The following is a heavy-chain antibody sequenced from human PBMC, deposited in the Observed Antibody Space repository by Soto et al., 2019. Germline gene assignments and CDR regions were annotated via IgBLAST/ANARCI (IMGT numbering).Heavy chain of an antibody. V-gene: IGHV4-4*02. CDR2: IYHSGST. Sequence: SETLSLTCAGSGGTISSSNWWRWVRQPPGKGLEWIGEIYHSGSTNYNPSLKSRVTISVDKSKTQFSLKLSSVTAADTAFYYCARANYGSGSSSGVYFDYWGQATLVTVSS. J-gene: IGHJ4*02. CDR1: GGTISSSNW. D-gene: IGHD3-10*01. CDR3: ARANYGSGSSSGVYFDY.